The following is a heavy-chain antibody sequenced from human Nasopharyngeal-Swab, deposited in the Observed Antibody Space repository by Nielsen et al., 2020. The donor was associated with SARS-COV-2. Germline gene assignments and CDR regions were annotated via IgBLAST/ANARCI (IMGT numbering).Heavy chain of an antibody. V-gene: IGHV4-31*03. J-gene: IGHJ6*02. CDR3: AREALKEPLWFGESSSYYGMDV. D-gene: IGHD3-10*01. CDR2: IYYSGST. Sequence: SETLSLTCTVSGGSISSGGYYWSWIRQHPGKGLEWIGYIYYSGSTYYNPSLKSRVTIAVAPSKNQFSLKLSSVTAADTAVYYCAREALKEPLWFGESSSYYGMDVWGQGTTVTVSS. CDR1: GGSISSGGYY.